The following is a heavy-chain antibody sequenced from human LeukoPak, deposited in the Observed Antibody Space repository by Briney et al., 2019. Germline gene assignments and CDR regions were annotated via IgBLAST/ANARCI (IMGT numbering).Heavy chain of an antibody. D-gene: IGHD4-23*01. CDR2: IYTSGTN. J-gene: IGHJ3*02. CDR1: GDSISAYD. V-gene: IGHV4-4*07. CDR3: ARRNSNQNVFDI. Sequence: SETLSLTGTGSGDSISAYDWSWVRQPAGKGVEGIGRIYTSGTNNYNPSLKSRVTMSVDTSKNQFSLKLSSVTAADTAMYYCARRNSNQNVFDIWGQGTMVTVSS.